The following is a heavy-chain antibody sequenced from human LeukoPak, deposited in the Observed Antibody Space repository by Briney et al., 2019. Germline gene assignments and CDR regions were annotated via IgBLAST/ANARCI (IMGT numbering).Heavy chain of an antibody. J-gene: IGHJ4*02. CDR3: ARDRLLWFGELSYFDY. D-gene: IGHD3-10*01. CDR1: GGTFSSYA. CDR2: IIRIFGTA. V-gene: IGHV1-69*05. Sequence: GSSVKVSCKASGGTFSSYAISWVRQAPGQGLEWMGRIIRIFGTADYAQKFQGRVTSTTDESTSTAHMELSSLRSEDTAVYYCARDRLLWFGELSYFDYWGQGTLVTVSS.